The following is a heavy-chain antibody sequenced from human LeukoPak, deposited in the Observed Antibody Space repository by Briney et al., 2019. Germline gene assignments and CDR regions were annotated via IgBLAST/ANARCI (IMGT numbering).Heavy chain of an antibody. CDR3: AKARGLIGGAFDI. Sequence: PGGSLRLSCAASGFTFDDYLIHWVRQAPGKGLEWVSPITWDGGITYYADSVKGRFTISRDNSKNSLYLQMNSLRTEDTALYYCAKARGLIGGAFDIWGQGTMVIVS. J-gene: IGHJ3*02. D-gene: IGHD3-22*01. CDR2: ITWDGGIT. CDR1: GFTFDDYL. V-gene: IGHV3-43*01.